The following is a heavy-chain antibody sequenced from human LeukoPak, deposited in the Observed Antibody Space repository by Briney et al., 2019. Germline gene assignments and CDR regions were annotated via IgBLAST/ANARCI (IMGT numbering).Heavy chain of an antibody. CDR1: GYSISSGYY. Sequence: KPSETLSLTCAVSGYSISSGYYWGWIRQPPGKGLEWIGSIYHSGSTYYNPSLKSRVTISVDTSKNQFSLELSSVTAADTAVYYCARLWGTPNWFDPWGQGTLVTVSP. CDR3: ARLWGTPNWFDP. CDR2: IYHSGST. V-gene: IGHV4-38-2*01. D-gene: IGHD3-16*01. J-gene: IGHJ5*02.